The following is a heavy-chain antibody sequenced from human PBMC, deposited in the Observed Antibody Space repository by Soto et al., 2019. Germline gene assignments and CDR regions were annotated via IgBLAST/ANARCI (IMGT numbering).Heavy chain of an antibody. CDR2: IWYDGSNK. V-gene: IGHV3-33*01. CDR1: GFTFSSYG. CDR3: ARKGGSGGPGWLFFDY. D-gene: IGHD2-15*01. Sequence: QVQLVESGGGVVHPGRSLRLSCAASGFTFSSYGMHWVRQAPGKGLVWVAVIWYDGSNKYYADSVKGRFTISRDNSKNTVYLQMNSLRAEDTAVYYCARKGGSGGPGWLFFDYWGQGRLVTVSS. J-gene: IGHJ4*02.